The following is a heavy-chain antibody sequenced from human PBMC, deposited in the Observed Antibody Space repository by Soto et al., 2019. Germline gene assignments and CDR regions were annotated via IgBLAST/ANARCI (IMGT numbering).Heavy chain of an antibody. V-gene: IGHV5-51*01. J-gene: IGHJ6*02. Sequence: EVQLVQSGAEVKKAGESLKISCKGSRYSFTNYWIGWVRQMPGKGLEWMGIIYPGDSDTRYSPSFQGQVTISADRSISTAYLQWSSLKAADTAMYYCARRDGSGSYYGFYGMDVWGQGTAVTVSS. CDR1: RYSFTNYW. CDR3: ARRDGSGSYYGFYGMDV. D-gene: IGHD3-10*01. CDR2: IYPGDSDT.